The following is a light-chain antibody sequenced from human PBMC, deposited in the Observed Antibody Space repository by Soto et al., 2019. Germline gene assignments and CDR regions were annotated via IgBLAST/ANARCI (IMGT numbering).Light chain of an antibody. CDR1: QNIRSR. CDR3: QQYHSYWT. CDR2: DAS. Sequence: DCQITQSPCTLSASVVDRVTITCRASQNIRSRLAWFQQKPGKAPKLLIYDASILESGVPQRFSGSGSGTEFTLTISSLQTDDFSTYYCQQYHSYWTFGQGTKVDIK. V-gene: IGKV1-5*01. J-gene: IGKJ1*01.